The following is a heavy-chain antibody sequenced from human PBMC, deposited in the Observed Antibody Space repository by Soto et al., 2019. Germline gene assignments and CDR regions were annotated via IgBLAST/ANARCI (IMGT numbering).Heavy chain of an antibody. J-gene: IGHJ6*02. CDR2: INHSGST. Sequence: SETLSLTCAVYGGSFSGYYLSWIRQPPGKGLEWIGEINHSGSTNYNPSLKGRVTISVDTSKNQFSLKLSSVTAADTAVYYCARGRMGRLYDFWSGYYDNYYYGMDVWGQGTTVTVSS. CDR3: ARGRMGRLYDFWSGYYDNYYYGMDV. V-gene: IGHV4-34*01. CDR1: GGSFSGYY. D-gene: IGHD3-3*01.